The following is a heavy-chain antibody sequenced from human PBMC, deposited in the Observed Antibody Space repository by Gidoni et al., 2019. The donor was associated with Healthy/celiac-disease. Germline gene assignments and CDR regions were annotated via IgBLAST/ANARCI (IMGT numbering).Heavy chain of an antibody. CDR2: IDPSDSYT. Sequence: EVQLVQSGAAVKKPGESLRISDKGSGYSFPSYWISWVRQMPGKGLEWMGRIDPSDSYTNYSPSFQGHVTISADKSISTAYLQWSSLKASDTAMYYCARHAGIAVAGTDAFDIWGQGTMVTVSS. D-gene: IGHD6-19*01. V-gene: IGHV5-10-1*03. CDR1: GYSFPSYW. CDR3: ARHAGIAVAGTDAFDI. J-gene: IGHJ3*02.